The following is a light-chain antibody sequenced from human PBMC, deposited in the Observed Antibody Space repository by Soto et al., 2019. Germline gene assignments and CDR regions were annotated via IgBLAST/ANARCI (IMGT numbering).Light chain of an antibody. CDR1: QSISSW. CDR3: QHYNSYSGA. J-gene: IGKJ1*01. CDR2: KAS. V-gene: IGKV1-5*03. Sequence: DSPRTESACTLTGSDRERGTITCLASQSISSWLAWYQQKPGKAPKLLIYKASTLESGVPSRFSGSGSGTEFTLTISSLQPDDFATYYCQHYNSYSGAFGQGTKVDI.